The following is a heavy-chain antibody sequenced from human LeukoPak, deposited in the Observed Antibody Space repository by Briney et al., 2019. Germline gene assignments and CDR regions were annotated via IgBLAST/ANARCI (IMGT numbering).Heavy chain of an antibody. D-gene: IGHD3-22*01. CDR2: IKQDGSEK. J-gene: IGHJ4*02. CDR3: ARQDSSGYSLY. V-gene: IGHV3-7*01. Sequence: PGGSLRLSCAASGFTFSNYWMSWVRQAPGKGLEWVANIKQDGSEKYYVESVKGRITISRDNAKNSLYLQMNSLRPDDTAVYYCARQDSSGYSLYWGQGTLVTVSS. CDR1: GFTFSNYW.